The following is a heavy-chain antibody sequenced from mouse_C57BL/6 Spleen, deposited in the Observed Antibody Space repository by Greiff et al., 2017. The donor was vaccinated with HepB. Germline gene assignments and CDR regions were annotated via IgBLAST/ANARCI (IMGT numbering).Heavy chain of an antibody. V-gene: IGHV5-9*01. CDR1: GFTFSSYT. CDR2: ISGGGGNT. Sequence: EVQRVESGGGLVKPGGSLKLSCAASGFTFSSYTMSWVRQTPEKRLEWVATISGGGGNTYYPESVKGRFTISRDNAKNTLYLQMSSLRSEDTALYYCARGGGPFDYWGQGTTLTVSS. J-gene: IGHJ2*01. CDR3: ARGGGPFDY. D-gene: IGHD3-3*01.